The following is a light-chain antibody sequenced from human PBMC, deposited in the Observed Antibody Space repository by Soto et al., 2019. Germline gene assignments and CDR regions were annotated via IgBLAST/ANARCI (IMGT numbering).Light chain of an antibody. CDR3: QQYGDSPWT. CDR1: QSVSSK. Sequence: EIVMTQSPATLSVSPGERATLSCRASQSVSSKLAWYQQKPGQAPRLLIYDTSSRAAGIPDRFSGSGSGTDFTLTISRLEPEDFAVYYCQQYGDSPWTFGQGTKVDIK. V-gene: IGKV3-20*01. CDR2: DTS. J-gene: IGKJ1*01.